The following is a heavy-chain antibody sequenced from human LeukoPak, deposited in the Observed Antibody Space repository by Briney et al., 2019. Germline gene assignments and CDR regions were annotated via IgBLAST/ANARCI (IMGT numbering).Heavy chain of an antibody. Sequence: PGGPLRLSCAASGFTFSNYEMNWVRQAPGKGLEGVSYISSSGGTIFYADSVKGRFTISRDNAKNSLYLQMNCLRAEDTAVYYCARDSLGGVRIAVAGTTIDYWGQGTLVTVSS. J-gene: IGHJ4*02. V-gene: IGHV3-48*03. CDR3: ARDSLGGVRIAVAGTTIDY. CDR1: GFTFSNYE. CDR2: ISSSGGTI. D-gene: IGHD6-19*01.